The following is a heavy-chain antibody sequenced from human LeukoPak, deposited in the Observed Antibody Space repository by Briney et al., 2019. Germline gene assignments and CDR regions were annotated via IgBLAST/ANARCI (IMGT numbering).Heavy chain of an antibody. CDR1: GFTFTDYT. J-gene: IGHJ4*02. V-gene: IGHV3-64D*06. D-gene: IGHD2-8*01. CDR3: VRGSLQQLMRGPCDY. Sequence: GGSLRLSCSASGFTFTDYTMHWVRQAPGKGLEYVSAISANGGSTYYADSVKGRFTISRDDSKNTLYLQMSGLRAEDTALYYCVRGSLQQLMRGPCDYWGQGTLVTVCS. CDR2: ISANGGST.